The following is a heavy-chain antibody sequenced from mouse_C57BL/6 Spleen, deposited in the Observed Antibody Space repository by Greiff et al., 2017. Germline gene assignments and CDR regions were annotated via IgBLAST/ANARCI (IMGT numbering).Heavy chain of an antibody. CDR2: IDPSDSET. J-gene: IGHJ1*03. V-gene: IGHV1-52*01. CDR1: GYTFTSYW. CDR3: ARCSHYSGSSYGYFDD. D-gene: IGHD1-1*01. Sequence: VQLQQPGAELVRPGSSVKLSCKASGYTFTSYWMHWVTQRPIQGLEWIGNIDPSDSETHYNQKFKDKATLTVEKSSSTAYMQLSSLTSEDSAVXYCARCSHYSGSSYGYFDDWGTGTTVTVSS.